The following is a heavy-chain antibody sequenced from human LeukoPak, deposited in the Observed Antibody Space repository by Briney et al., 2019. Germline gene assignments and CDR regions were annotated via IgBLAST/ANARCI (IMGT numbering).Heavy chain of an antibody. CDR2: IIPIFGTA. J-gene: IGHJ6*03. CDR3: ARDLKQQLDYYYYYMDV. CDR1: GGTFSSYA. V-gene: IGHV1-69*13. Sequence: VASVKVSCKASGGTFSSYAISWVRQAPGQGLEWMGGIIPIFGTANYAQKFQGRVTITADESTSTAYMELSSLRSEDTAVYYCARDLKQQLDYYYYYMDVWGKGTTVTVSS. D-gene: IGHD6-13*01.